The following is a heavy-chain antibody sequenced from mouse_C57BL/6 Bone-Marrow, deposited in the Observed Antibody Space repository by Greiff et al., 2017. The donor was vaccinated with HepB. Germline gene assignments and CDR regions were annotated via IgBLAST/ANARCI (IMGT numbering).Heavy chain of an antibody. CDR1: GFTFSSYG. J-gene: IGHJ1*03. CDR3: ARGGV. Sequence: DVMLVESGGDLVKPGGSLKLSCAASGFTFSSYGMSWVRQTPDKRLEWVATISSGGSYTYYPDSVKGRFTISRDNAKNTLYLQMSSLKSEDTAMYYCARGGVWGTGTTVTVSS. V-gene: IGHV5-6*02. CDR2: ISSGGSYT.